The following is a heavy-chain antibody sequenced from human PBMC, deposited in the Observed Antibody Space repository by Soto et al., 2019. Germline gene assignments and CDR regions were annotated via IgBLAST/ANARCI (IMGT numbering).Heavy chain of an antibody. CDR2: VFSSGST. J-gene: IGHJ6*02. CDR3: ASVAFSYFGMDV. V-gene: IGHV4-4*07. CDR1: GGAISSYY. D-gene: IGHD3-3*02. Sequence: NPSETLSLTCIVPGGAISSYYWSWVRQPAGKGLEWIGRVFSSGSTNYNASLKSRVTMSIDTSKNEVSLTLRSVTAADTGVYYCASVAFSYFGMDVWGPGTTVTVSS.